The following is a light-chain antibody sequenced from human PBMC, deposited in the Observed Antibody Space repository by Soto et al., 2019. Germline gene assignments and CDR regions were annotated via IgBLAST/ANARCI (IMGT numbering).Light chain of an antibody. V-gene: IGKV3-20*01. CDR3: QQYNSYWT. J-gene: IGKJ1*01. CDR2: GAS. CDR1: QSVSSSY. Sequence: EIVLTQSPGTLSLSPGERATLSCRASQSVSSSYLAWYQQKPGQAPRLLIYGASTRATGIPARFSGSGSGTEFTLTISSLQRDDFATYYCQQYNSYWTFGQGTKVDI.